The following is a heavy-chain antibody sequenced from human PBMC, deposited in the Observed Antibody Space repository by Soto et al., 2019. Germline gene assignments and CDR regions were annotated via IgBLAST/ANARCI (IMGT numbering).Heavy chain of an antibody. CDR2: IIPIFGTA. CDR3: ARSYYDSSGYFHGMDV. J-gene: IGHJ6*02. CDR1: GGTFSSYA. Sequence: WASVKVSCKASGGTFSSYAISWVRQAPGQGLEWMGGIIPIFGTANYAQKFQGRVTITADESTSTAYMELSSLRSEDTAVYYCARSYYDSSGYFHGMDVWGQGTTVTVSS. V-gene: IGHV1-69*13. D-gene: IGHD3-22*01.